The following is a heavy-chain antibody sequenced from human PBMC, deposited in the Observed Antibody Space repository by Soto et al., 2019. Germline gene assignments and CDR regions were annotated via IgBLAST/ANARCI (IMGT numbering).Heavy chain of an antibody. CDR3: ARGFSAGKGSPPDF. Sequence: EVQLSESGGGLVQPGGSLRLSCAASGFTFSNYAMTWVRQAPGKGLEWVSGLNGSGGSTSSADSVKGRFAISRANSKTTLNLQLNNLRDGDTAVYYCARGFSAGKGSPPDFWGQGTLVTVSS. CDR2: LNGSGGST. V-gene: IGHV3-23*01. J-gene: IGHJ4*02. D-gene: IGHD3-10*01. CDR1: GFTFSNYA.